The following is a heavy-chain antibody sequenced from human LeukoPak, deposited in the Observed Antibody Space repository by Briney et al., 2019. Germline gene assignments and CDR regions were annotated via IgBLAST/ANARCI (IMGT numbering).Heavy chain of an antibody. Sequence: GGSLRLSCAASGFTFSSYAMSWVRQAPGKGLEWASAISGSGGSTYYADSVKGRFTISRDNSKNTLYLQMNSLRAEDTAVYYCAKVIYDSSGYLRDYWGQGTLVTVSS. J-gene: IGHJ4*02. CDR3: AKVIYDSSGYLRDY. D-gene: IGHD3-22*01. CDR1: GFTFSSYA. V-gene: IGHV3-23*01. CDR2: ISGSGGST.